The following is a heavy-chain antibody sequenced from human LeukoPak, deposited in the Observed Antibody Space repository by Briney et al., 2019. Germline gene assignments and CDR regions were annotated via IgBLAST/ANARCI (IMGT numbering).Heavy chain of an antibody. V-gene: IGHV5-51*01. CDR2: IYPGDSDI. D-gene: IGHD3-16*01. CDR3: ARTPNNSPFDYVS. CDR1: GYNFSSNW. J-gene: IGHJ4*02. Sequence: GESLKISCKASGYNFSSNWIAWVRQMPGKGLEWVGNIYPGDSDIRYSPSFQGQVTISGDRSSSTAYLQWSSLKASDTAMFYCARTPNNSPFDYVSWGQGTLVTVSS.